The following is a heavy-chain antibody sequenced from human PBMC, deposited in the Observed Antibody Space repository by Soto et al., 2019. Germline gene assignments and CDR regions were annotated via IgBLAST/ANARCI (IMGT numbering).Heavy chain of an antibody. D-gene: IGHD6-6*01. CDR1: GGTFSSYA. CDR2: IIPIFGTA. CDR3: ARDRQLVDTWYYYYVMDV. Sequence: GASVKVSCKASGGTFSSYAISWVRQAPGQGVEWMGGIIPIFGTANYAQKFQGRVTITADESTSPAYMELSSRRSEDTAVYYCARDRQLVDTWYYYYVMDVWAQGTTVTGSS. J-gene: IGHJ6*02. V-gene: IGHV1-69*13.